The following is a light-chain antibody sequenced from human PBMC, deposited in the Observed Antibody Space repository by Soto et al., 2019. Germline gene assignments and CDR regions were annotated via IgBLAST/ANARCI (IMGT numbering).Light chain of an antibody. CDR2: EVT. V-gene: IGLV2-23*02. CDR1: SDIGNYNL. CDR3: ASYAGSRTYV. J-gene: IGLJ1*01. Sequence: QSVVTQPASVSGSPGQSVTISCSGSDIGNYNLVSWYQHLPGRAPKLLIFEVTMRPSGISGRFSGSKSASTASLTISGLQAEDEGDYYCASYAGSRTYVFGSGTKLTVL.